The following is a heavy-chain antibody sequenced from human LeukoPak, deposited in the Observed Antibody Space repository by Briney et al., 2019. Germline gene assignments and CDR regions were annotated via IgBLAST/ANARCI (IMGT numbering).Heavy chain of an antibody. V-gene: IGHV3-66*01. J-gene: IGHJ4*02. CDR3: ARDLGY. CDR2: IYSGGST. Sequence: GGSLRLSCAASGFTFSSYAMSWVRQAPGEGLEWVSVIYSGGSTYYADSVKGRFTISRDNSKNTLYLQMNSLRAEDTAVYYCARDLGYWGQGTLVTVSS. CDR1: GFTFSSYA. D-gene: IGHD3-16*01.